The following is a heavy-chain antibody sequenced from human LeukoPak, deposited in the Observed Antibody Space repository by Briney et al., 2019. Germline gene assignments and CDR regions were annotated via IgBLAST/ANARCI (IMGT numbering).Heavy chain of an antibody. CDR2: ISFDGSDK. D-gene: IGHD2-15*01. V-gene: IGHV3-30*03. J-gene: IGHJ3*02. CDR1: GFTFYNYG. CDR3: ARDSSPCSGGRCSYVGTIDI. Sequence: GGSLRLSCAASGFTFYNYGIPWVRQAPGEGLEWVAVISFDGSDKYYADSVKGRFTISRDNSKNTLYLQMNTLRDEDTAVYYCARDSSPCSGGRCSYVGTIDIWGQGTMVTVSS.